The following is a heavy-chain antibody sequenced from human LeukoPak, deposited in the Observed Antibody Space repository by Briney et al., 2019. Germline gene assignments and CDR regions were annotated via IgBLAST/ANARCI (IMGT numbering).Heavy chain of an antibody. D-gene: IGHD2-21*01. CDR2: INPNSGGT. CDR3: ARDVCGGDCYSYYYYYMDV. V-gene: IGHV1-2*02. CDR1: GYTFTGYY. Sequence: ASVKVSCKASGYTFTGYYMHWVRQAPGQGLEWMGWINPNSGGTNYAQKFQGRVIMTRDTSISTAYMELSRLRSDDTAVYYCARDVCGGDCYSYYYYYMDVWGKGTTVTVSS. J-gene: IGHJ6*03.